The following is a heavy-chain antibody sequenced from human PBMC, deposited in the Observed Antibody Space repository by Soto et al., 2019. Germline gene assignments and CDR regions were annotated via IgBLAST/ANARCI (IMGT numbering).Heavy chain of an antibody. CDR2: INPSGGST. V-gene: IGHV1-46*01. D-gene: IGHD2-2*01. CDR1: GYTFTSYY. CDR3: AREGYCSSTSCRKGAKGYFDX. J-gene: IGHJ4*02. Sequence: ASVKVSCKASGYTFTSYYMHWVRQAPGQGLEWMGIINPSGGSTSYAQKFQGRVTMTRDTSTSTVYMELSSLRSEDTAVYYCAREGYCSSTSCRKGAKGYFDXWGQGTLVTV.